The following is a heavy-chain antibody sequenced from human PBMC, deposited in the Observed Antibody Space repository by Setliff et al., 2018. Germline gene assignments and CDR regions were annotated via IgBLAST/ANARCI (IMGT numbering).Heavy chain of an antibody. J-gene: IGHJ4*02. Sequence: GASVKVSCKGSGYRLIVYYIHWVRQTPGKGLEWMGRVDPKDGQAIYAKKFQGRFTITADTSIDTAYMELSSLTSEDTAVYYCATDLAIRGVQFDYWGRGTPVTVSS. CDR1: GYRLIVYY. V-gene: IGHV1-69-2*01. CDR2: VDPKDGQA. CDR3: ATDLAIRGVQFDY. D-gene: IGHD3-10*01.